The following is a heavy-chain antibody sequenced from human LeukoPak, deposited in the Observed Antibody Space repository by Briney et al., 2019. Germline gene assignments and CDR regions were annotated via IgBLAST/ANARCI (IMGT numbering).Heavy chain of an antibody. V-gene: IGHV3-30*03. CDR1: GFTFSNYV. J-gene: IGHJ2*01. D-gene: IGHD6-19*01. Sequence: PGGSLRLSCAASGFTFSNYVMHWVRQAPGKGLEWVAIISYDGSSKYYTHSVKGRFTISRDNSKNTLYLQVSSLRADDTAVYYCARGRAVAGTGIPYWYFDLWGRGTLVTVSS. CDR2: ISYDGSSK. CDR3: ARGRAVAGTGIPYWYFDL.